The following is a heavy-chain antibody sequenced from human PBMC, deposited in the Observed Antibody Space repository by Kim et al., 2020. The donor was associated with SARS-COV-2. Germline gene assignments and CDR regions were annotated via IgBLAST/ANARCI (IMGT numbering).Heavy chain of an antibody. Sequence: DSVKGRFTISRDNSKNTLYLQMTSLRAADTAVYYCAKQSRGYSGNDDFDYWGQGTLVTVSS. J-gene: IGHJ4*02. V-gene: IGHV3-23*01. CDR3: AKQSRGYSGNDDFDY. D-gene: IGHD5-12*01.